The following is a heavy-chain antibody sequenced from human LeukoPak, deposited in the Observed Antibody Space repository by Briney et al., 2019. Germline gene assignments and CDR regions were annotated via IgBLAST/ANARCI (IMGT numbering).Heavy chain of an antibody. Sequence: GSLRLSCAASGFTFSSYAMSWVRQAPGKGLEWVSGISGSGGDSTYYADSVKGRFTISRDNSKNTLYLQMNSLRAEDTAVYYCAKDISSSKPYYFGYWGQGTLVTVSS. D-gene: IGHD6-13*01. V-gene: IGHV3-23*01. CDR2: ISGSGGDST. J-gene: IGHJ4*02. CDR3: AKDISSSKPYYFGY. CDR1: GFTFSSYA.